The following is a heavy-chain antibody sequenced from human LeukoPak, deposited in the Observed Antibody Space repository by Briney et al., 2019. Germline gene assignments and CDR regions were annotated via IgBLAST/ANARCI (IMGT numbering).Heavy chain of an antibody. J-gene: IGHJ4*02. CDR1: GGTFSSYA. CDR3: ASETPYCGGDCLY. D-gene: IGHD2-21*02. Sequence: GASVKVSCKASGGTFSSYAISWVRQAPGQGLEWMGGIIPIFGTANYAQEFQGRVTITTDESTSTAYMELSSLRSEDTAVYYCASETPYCGGDCLYWGQGTLVTVSS. CDR2: IIPIFGTA. V-gene: IGHV1-69*05.